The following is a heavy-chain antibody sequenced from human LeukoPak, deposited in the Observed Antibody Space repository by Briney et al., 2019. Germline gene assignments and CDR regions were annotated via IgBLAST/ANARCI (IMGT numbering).Heavy chain of an antibody. CDR1: GGSISADY. J-gene: IGHJ4*02. CDR3: ARTPPAPNEFRD. V-gene: IGHV4-4*08. Sequence: PSETLSLTCAVSGGSISADYWSWIRQPPGKGLEWIGYIYTSGTTNSNPSLKSRVTISADTSKNQFSLKVRSVTAADTAVYYCARTPPAPNEFRDWGPGTLVTVSS. D-gene: IGHD2-2*01. CDR2: IYTSGTT.